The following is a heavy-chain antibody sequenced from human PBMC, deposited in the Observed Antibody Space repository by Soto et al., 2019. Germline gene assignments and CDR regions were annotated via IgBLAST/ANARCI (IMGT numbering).Heavy chain of an antibody. Sequence: SETLSLTCVVSGGSISSSNWWSWVRQPPGKGLEWIGEIYHSGTTNYSPSLKSRVIISADMSKNHFSLTLTSVTAADTAVYYCVFPATPDFDYWGQGTQVTVSS. CDR1: GGSISSSNW. CDR2: IYHSGTT. CDR3: VFPATPDFDY. V-gene: IGHV4-4*02. J-gene: IGHJ4*02. D-gene: IGHD1-1*01.